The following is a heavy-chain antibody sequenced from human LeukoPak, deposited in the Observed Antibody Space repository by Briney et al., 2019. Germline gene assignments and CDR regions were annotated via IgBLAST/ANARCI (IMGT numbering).Heavy chain of an antibody. Sequence: PSETLSLTCTVSGGSISSYYWSWIRQPAGKGLEWIGRIHTSGSTNYNPSLKSRLTLSVDTSKNQFSLKLRSVTAADTAVYYCARISSSNWYNERGAFDVWGQGTMVTVSS. V-gene: IGHV4-4*07. D-gene: IGHD6-13*01. J-gene: IGHJ3*01. CDR2: IHTSGST. CDR3: ARISSSNWYNERGAFDV. CDR1: GGSISSYY.